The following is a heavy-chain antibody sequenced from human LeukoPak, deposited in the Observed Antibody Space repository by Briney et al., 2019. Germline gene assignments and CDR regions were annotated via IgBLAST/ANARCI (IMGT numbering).Heavy chain of an antibody. CDR1: GFTFSNYA. V-gene: IGHV3-30-3*01. J-gene: IGHJ3*02. Sequence: GGSLRLSCAASGFTFSNYAMHGVRQAPGKGLEWVTVISYDGSNKYYADSVKGRFTISRDNPKNTLYLHMNSLRAEDTAVYYCARDVDSSGYSHGAFDIWGQGTMVTVSS. CDR2: ISYDGSNK. D-gene: IGHD3-22*01. CDR3: ARDVDSSGYSHGAFDI.